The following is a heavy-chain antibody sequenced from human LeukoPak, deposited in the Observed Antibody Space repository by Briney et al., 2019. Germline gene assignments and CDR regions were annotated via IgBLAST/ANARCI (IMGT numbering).Heavy chain of an antibody. Sequence: ASEKVSCKASGYTFTVYYVHWVRQAPGQGLEWMGWISPNSGGTNYEQKFQGRVTMTRDSSVSTVYMELSRLTSDDTAIYYCARGSIGGNRYGPSNFYYYMDVWGKGTTVTVS. J-gene: IGHJ6*03. CDR2: ISPNSGGT. CDR3: ARGSIGGNRYGPSNFYYYMDV. CDR1: GYTFTVYY. D-gene: IGHD5-18*01. V-gene: IGHV1-2*02.